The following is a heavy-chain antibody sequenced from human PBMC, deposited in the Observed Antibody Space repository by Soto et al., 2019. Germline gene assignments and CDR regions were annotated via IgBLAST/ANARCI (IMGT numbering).Heavy chain of an antibody. D-gene: IGHD6-19*01. Sequence: QVQLVQSGAEVKKPGASVKVSCKASGYTFTSYGISWVRQAPGQGLEWMGWISAYNGNTNYAQKLQGRVTMTTDTSTRTAYMALRSLRSDDTAVYYCAREDRTVGRRSSGWDEWGQGTLVTVSS. CDR2: ISAYNGNT. V-gene: IGHV1-18*01. CDR3: AREDRTVGRRSSGWDE. CDR1: GYTFTSYG. J-gene: IGHJ4*02.